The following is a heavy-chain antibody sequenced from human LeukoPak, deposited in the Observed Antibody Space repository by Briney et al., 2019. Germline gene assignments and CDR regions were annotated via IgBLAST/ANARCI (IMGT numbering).Heavy chain of an antibody. CDR1: GYTFTGYY. Sequence: ASVKVSCKASGYTFTGYYMHWVRQAPGHGLEWMGWINPNSGGTNYAQKFQGRVTMTRDTSISTAYMELSRLRADDTAVYYCARNMVRGVIITAPGYWGQGTLVTVSS. V-gene: IGHV1-2*02. J-gene: IGHJ4*02. CDR2: INPNSGGT. D-gene: IGHD3-10*01. CDR3: ARNMVRGVIITAPGY.